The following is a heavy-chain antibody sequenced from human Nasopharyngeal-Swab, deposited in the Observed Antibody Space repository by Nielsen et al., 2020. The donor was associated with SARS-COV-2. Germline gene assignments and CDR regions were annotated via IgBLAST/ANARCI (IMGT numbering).Heavy chain of an antibody. J-gene: IGHJ4*02. CDR3: ARVKITIFGVAYFDY. CDR2: IYYSGST. D-gene: IGHD3-3*01. Sequence: GQAAGRGLEWIGSIYYSGSTYYNPSLKSRVTISVDTSKNQFSLKLSSVTAADTAVYYCARVKITIFGVAYFDYWGQGTLVTGLL. V-gene: IGHV4-39*07.